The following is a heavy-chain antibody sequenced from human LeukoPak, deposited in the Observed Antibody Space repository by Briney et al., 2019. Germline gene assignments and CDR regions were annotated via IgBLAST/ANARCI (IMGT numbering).Heavy chain of an antibody. V-gene: IGHV4-39*02. CDR2: IYYSGST. J-gene: IGHJ3*02. CDR3: ARERIEPDAFDI. CDR1: GGSISSSSYY. D-gene: IGHD1-14*01. Sequence: SETLSLTCTVSGGSISSSSYYWGWIRQPPGKGLEWIGSIYYSGSTYYNPSLKSRVTISVDTSKNQFSLKLSSVTAADTAVYYYARERIEPDAFDIWGQGTMVTVSS.